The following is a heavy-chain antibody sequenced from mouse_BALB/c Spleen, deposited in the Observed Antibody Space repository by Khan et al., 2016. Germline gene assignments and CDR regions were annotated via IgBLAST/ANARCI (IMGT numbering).Heavy chain of an antibody. CDR1: DYAFTNYW. CDR3: TRGTYYCDY. V-gene: IGHV1-87*01. D-gene: IGHD3-3*01. J-gene: IGHJ2*01. CDR2: IFPGDGEI. Sequence: QVQLQQSGAELARPGTSVKLSCKASDYAFTNYWMHWIKQRPGQGLEWIGAIFPGDGEIRYTQKFKGKATLTADISSSTAYMQLSTLGSDDSAVXYCTRGTYYCDYWGQGTTLTVSS.